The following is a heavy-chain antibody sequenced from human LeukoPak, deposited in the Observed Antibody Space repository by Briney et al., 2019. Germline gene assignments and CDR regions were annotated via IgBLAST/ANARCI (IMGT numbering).Heavy chain of an antibody. CDR3: ANADVLLWFGELLN. V-gene: IGHV3-30*18. J-gene: IGHJ4*02. CDR2: ISYDGSNK. CDR1: RFTFSSYG. D-gene: IGHD3-10*01. Sequence: PGGSLRLSCAASRFTFSSYGMHWVRQAPGKGLEWVAVISYDGSNKYYADSVKGRFTISRDNSKNTLYLQMNSLRAEDTAVYYCANADVLLWFGELLNWGQGTLVTVSS.